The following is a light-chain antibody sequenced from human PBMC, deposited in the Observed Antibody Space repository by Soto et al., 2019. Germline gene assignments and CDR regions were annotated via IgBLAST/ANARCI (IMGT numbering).Light chain of an antibody. V-gene: IGKV3-20*01. CDR2: NSS. CDR1: QTVRNNY. Sequence: EIVLTQSPGPLSLSPGERATLSCRASQTVRNNYLAWYQQKPGQAPRLLIYNSSTSPTGIPDRFSGSGSGTDFTLTISRLEPEDFALYFCQQYRDLPQTFGQGTRVEIK. J-gene: IGKJ1*01. CDR3: QQYRDLPQT.